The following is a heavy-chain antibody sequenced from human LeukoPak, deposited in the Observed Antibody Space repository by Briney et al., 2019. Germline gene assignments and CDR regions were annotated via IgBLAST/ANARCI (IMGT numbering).Heavy chain of an antibody. V-gene: IGHV1-2*02. Sequence: ASVKVSCKASGYTFTGYYMHWVRRAPGQGLEWMGWINPNSGGTNYAQKFQGRVTMTRDTSISTAYMELSRLRSDDTAVYYCARATIVVVPAAMGYWGQGTLVTVSS. CDR3: ARATIVVVPAAMGY. D-gene: IGHD2-2*01. CDR2: INPNSGGT. CDR1: GYTFTGYY. J-gene: IGHJ4*02.